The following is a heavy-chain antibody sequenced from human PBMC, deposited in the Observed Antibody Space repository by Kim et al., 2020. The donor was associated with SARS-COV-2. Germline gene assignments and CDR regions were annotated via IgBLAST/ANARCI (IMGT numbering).Heavy chain of an antibody. J-gene: IGHJ6*02. Sequence: GGSLRLSCAASGFTFSSYAMHWVRQAPGKGLEWVAVISYDGSNKYYADSVKGRFTISRDNSKNTLYLQMNSLRAEDTAVYYCARAGSGSYYYGMDVWR. V-gene: IGHV3-30-3*01. CDR3: ARAGSGSYYYGMDV. CDR2: ISYDGSNK. D-gene: IGHD1-26*01. CDR1: GFTFSSYA.